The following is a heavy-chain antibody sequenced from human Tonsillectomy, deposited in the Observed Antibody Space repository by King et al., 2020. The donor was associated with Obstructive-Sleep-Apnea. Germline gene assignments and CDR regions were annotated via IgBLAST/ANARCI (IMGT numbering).Heavy chain of an antibody. D-gene: IGHD3-22*01. J-gene: IGHJ5*02. CDR1: GYTFTDYY. CDR3: ARDDYYDSGGYYYGWFDP. V-gene: IGHV1-2*02. CDR2: INPNSGGT. Sequence: VQLVESGTEVRKPGASVKVSCKASGYTFTDYYIHWVRQTPGQGLEWMGWINPNSGGTNSAQKFQGRVTMTRDTSISTAYMELSRLRSDDTAVYYCARDDYYDSGGYYYGWFDPWGKGTLVTVSS.